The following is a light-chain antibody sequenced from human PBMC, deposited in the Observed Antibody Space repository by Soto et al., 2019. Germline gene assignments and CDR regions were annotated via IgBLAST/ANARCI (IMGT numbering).Light chain of an antibody. V-gene: IGKV3-20*01. CDR1: QNFGSSY. CDR3: QQYSSSRT. Sequence: EFVLTQSPDTVSLSPGDRATLSCRASQNFGSSYLAWYQQKPGQAPRLLIYGGSSRATGIPVRFSGSGSETDFILTITRLEPEDFAVYYCQQYSSSRTFGQGTKVDI. CDR2: GGS. J-gene: IGKJ1*01.